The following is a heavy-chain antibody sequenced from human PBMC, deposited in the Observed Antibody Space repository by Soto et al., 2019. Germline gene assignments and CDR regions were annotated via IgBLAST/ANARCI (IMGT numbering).Heavy chain of an antibody. CDR3: ARILIIGTTRGSYFDY. V-gene: IGHV3-30-3*01. CDR1: GTSITTDD. D-gene: IGHD1-20*01. J-gene: IGHJ4*02. CDR2: ISYDGSNK. Sequence: LSLTCEVSGTSITTDDWWSWVRQAPGKGLEWVAVISYDGSNKYYADSVKGRFTISRDNAKNSLYLQMNGLRAEDTAVYYCARILIIGTTRGSYFDYWGQGTLVTVSS.